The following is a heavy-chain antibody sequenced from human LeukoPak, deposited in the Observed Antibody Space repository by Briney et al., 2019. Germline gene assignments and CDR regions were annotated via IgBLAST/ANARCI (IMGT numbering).Heavy chain of an antibody. D-gene: IGHD3-16*02. CDR2: FDPEDGET. CDR3: ATSQAEVSNYYYYMDV. J-gene: IGHJ6*03. CDR1: GYTLTELS. Sequence: ASVKVSCKVSGYTLTELSMHWVRQAPGKGLEWMGGFDPEDGETIYAQKFQGRVTMTEDTSTDTAYMELSSLRSEDTAVYYCATSQAEVSNYYYYMDVWGKGTTVTVSS. V-gene: IGHV1-24*01.